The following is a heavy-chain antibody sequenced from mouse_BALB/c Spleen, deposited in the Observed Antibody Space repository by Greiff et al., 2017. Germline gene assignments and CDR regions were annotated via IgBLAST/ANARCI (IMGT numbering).Heavy chain of an antibody. Sequence: VQLKESGPGLVKPSQSLSLTCSVTGYSITSGYYWNWIRQFPGNKLEWMGYISYDGSNNYNPSLKNRISITRDTSKNQFFLKLNSVTTEDTATYYCARDRFYDAYWGQGTSVTVSS. V-gene: IGHV3-6*02. D-gene: IGHD2-3*01. J-gene: IGHJ4*01. CDR3: ARDRFYDAY. CDR1: GYSITSGYY. CDR2: ISYDGSN.